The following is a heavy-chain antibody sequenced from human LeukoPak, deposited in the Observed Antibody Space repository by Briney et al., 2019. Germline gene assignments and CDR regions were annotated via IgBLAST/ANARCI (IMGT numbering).Heavy chain of an antibody. CDR1: GGPFSGYY. CDR3: AKPGVFFLYYMDV. D-gene: IGHD1-14*01. J-gene: IGHJ6*03. V-gene: IGHV4-34*01. CDR2: IDHSGGT. Sequence: SETLSLTCAVSGGPFSGYYWTWIRQSPGKGLEWIGEIDHSGGTHNNPSLRSRVTISVDTSKSQFSLKLTSVTAADTGVYYCAKPGVFFLYYMDVWGKGTTVTVSS.